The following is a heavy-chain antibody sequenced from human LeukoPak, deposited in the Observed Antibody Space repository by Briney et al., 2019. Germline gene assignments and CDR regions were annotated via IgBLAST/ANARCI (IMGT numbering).Heavy chain of an antibody. V-gene: IGHV4-34*01. CDR2: INHSGST. CDR3: ARVVGYYNFGNWFDP. J-gene: IGHJ5*02. D-gene: IGHD3-9*01. CDR1: GGSFSGYY. Sequence: SETLSLTCAVYGGSFSGYYWSWIRQPPGKGLEWIGEINHSGSTNYNPSLKSRVTISVDTSKSQFSLKLSSVTAADTAVYYCARVVGYYNFGNWFDPWGQGTLVTVSS.